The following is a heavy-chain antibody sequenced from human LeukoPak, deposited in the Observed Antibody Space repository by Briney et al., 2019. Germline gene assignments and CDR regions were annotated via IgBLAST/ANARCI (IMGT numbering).Heavy chain of an antibody. CDR2: IIPIVGTA. V-gene: IGHV1-69*06. D-gene: IGHD2-2*01. J-gene: IGHJ6*03. CDR3: ARSVIVVVPAAIRLDYYYYYYMDV. Sequence: ASVKVSCKASGGTFSSYAISWVRQAPGQGLEWMGGIIPIVGTAKYAQKFQGRVTITADKSTSTAYMELSSLRSEDTAVYYCARSVIVVVPAAIRLDYYYYYYMDVWGKGTTVTVSS. CDR1: GGTFSSYA.